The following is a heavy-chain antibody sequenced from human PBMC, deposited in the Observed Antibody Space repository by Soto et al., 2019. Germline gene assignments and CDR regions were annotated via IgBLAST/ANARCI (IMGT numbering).Heavy chain of an antibody. CDR3: ARASDASIMITFGGVIAFDAFDI. V-gene: IGHV1-69*02. CDR2: IIPILGIA. J-gene: IGHJ3*02. Sequence: QVQLVQSGAEVKKPGSSVKVSCKASGGTFSSYTISWVRQAPGQGLEWMGRIIPILGIANYAQKFQGRVTIPADKSTSTAYMELSSLRSEDTAVYYCARASDASIMITFGGVIAFDAFDIWGQGTMVTVSS. CDR1: GGTFSSYT. D-gene: IGHD3-16*02.